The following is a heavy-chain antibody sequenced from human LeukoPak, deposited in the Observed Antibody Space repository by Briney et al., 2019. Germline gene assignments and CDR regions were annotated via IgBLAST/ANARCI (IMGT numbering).Heavy chain of an antibody. Sequence: SETLSLTCAVYGGSFSGYYWSWIRQLPGKGLEWIGEINHSGSTNYNPSLKSRVTISVDTSKNQFSLKLSSVTAADTAVYYCAREAGATVSFGYWGQGTLVTVSS. CDR3: AREAGATVSFGY. J-gene: IGHJ4*02. D-gene: IGHD1-26*01. CDR2: INHSGST. CDR1: GGSFSGYY. V-gene: IGHV4-34*01.